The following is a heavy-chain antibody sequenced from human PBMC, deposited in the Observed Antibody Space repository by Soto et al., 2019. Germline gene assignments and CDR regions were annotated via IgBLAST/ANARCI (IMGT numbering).Heavy chain of an antibody. CDR2: LSGSGDTT. CDR3: ARDSAYCGGDCGFY. CDR1: GFTFSSYA. D-gene: IGHD2-21*02. J-gene: IGHJ4*02. V-gene: IGHV3-23*01. Sequence: PGGSLRLSCAASGFTFSSYAMSWVRQTPGKGLEWVSTLSGSGDTTYYADSVKGQFTISRDNSKSTLYLQMNSLRSEDTAVYYCARDSAYCGGDCGFYWGQGTLVTVSS.